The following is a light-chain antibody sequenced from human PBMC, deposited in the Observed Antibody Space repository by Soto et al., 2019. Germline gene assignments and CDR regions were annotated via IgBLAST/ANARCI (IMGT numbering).Light chain of an antibody. CDR3: SSYTSSSTHVV. J-gene: IGLJ2*01. CDR1: SSDVGGYNY. CDR2: DVS. Sequence: QSALTQPASVSGSPGQSITISCTGTSSDVGGYNYVSWYQQHPGKAPKLMIYDVSNRPSGVSNRFSGPKSGNTASLTISGLQAEDEADYSCSSYTSSSTHVVFGGGTKVTVL. V-gene: IGLV2-14*01.